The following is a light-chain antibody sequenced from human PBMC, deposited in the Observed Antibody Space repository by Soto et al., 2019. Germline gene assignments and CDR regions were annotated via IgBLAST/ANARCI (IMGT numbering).Light chain of an antibody. CDR2: LAS. J-gene: IGKJ4*01. CDR1: QSVRSK. CDR3: LQYNEWPLT. V-gene: IGKV3-15*01. Sequence: EIVMTQSPATLSVSPGERATLSCRASQSVRSKLAWYQQKPGQAPSLLIYLASTRATGIPTRFTGSGSGTEFTLTISSLQSEDSAVYYCLQYNEWPLTFGGGTKVDIK.